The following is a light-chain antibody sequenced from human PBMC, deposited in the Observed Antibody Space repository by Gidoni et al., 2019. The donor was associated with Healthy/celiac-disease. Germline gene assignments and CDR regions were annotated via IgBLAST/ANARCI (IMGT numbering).Light chain of an antibody. CDR2: GAS. V-gene: IGKV3-20*01. Sequence: EIVLTQSPGTLSLSPGERATLSCRASQSVSSSYLAWYQQTPGQAPRLLIYGASSRATGIPDRFSGSGSGTDFTLTISRLEPEDFAVYYCQQYGSSLRFGGGTKVEIK. CDR1: QSVSSSY. CDR3: QQYGSSLR. J-gene: IGKJ4*01.